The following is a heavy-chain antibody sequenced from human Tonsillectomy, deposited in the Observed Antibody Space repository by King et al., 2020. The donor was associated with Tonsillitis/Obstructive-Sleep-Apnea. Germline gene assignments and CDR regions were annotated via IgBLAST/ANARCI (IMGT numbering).Heavy chain of an antibody. Sequence: VQLVESGGGVVQPGRSLRLSCAASGFTFSSYAMHWVRQAPGKGLEWVAVISYDGSNKYYADSVKGRFTISRDNSKNTLYLQMNSLRAEDTAVYYCAREIPGYCSSTSCSPGGDYWGQGTLVTVSS. J-gene: IGHJ4*02. D-gene: IGHD2-2*01. CDR3: AREIPGYCSSTSCSPGGDY. V-gene: IGHV3-30*04. CDR2: ISYDGSNK. CDR1: GFTFSSYA.